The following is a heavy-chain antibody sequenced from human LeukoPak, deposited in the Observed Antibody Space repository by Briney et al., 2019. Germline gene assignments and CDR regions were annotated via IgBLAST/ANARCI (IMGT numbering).Heavy chain of an antibody. CDR2: ISSSGSTI. V-gene: IGHV3-48*03. J-gene: IGHJ6*04. Sequence: GGSPRLSCAASGFTSSSYETNGVCQAPGKGLEWVSDISSSGSTIYYADSVKGRFTISRDNAKNSLYLQMNSLRAEDTAVYYCAELGITMIGGVWGKGTTVTISS. CDR1: GFTSSSYE. CDR3: AELGITMIGGV. D-gene: IGHD3-10*02.